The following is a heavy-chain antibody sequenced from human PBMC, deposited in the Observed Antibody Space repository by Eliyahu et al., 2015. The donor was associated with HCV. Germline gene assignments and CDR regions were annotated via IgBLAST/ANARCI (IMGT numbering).Heavy chain of an antibody. J-gene: IGHJ4*02. D-gene: IGHD1-1*01. V-gene: IGHV3-23*01. CDR3: AKDGGTAVFDS. CDR1: GFTFGNYP. CDR2: ITGSGSTT. Sequence: EVQLLESGGDLVQPGGSLRLSCAASGFTFGNYPMYWVRQAPGKGLEWGSKITGSGSTTSYADSVKGRFSISRDNSRNTLYLQMSSLRADDTAVYYCAKDGGTAVFDSWGQGTLVAVSS.